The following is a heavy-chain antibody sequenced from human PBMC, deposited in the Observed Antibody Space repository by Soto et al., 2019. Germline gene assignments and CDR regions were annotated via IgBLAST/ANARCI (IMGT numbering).Heavy chain of an antibody. V-gene: IGHV3-21*01. J-gene: IGHJ4*02. D-gene: IGHD5-18*01. CDR2: ISSGSSYI. Sequence: LXLFCAASRFTFSSYTMNWVRQAPGKGLEWVSSISSGSSYIYYADSVKGRFTISRDNAKKSLYLQMNSLRAEDTAVYYCARYSYWQDYWGQGTLVTVSS. CDR1: RFTFSSYT. CDR3: ARYSYWQDY.